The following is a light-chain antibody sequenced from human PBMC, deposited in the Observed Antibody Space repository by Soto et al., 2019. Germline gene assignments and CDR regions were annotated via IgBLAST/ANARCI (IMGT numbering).Light chain of an antibody. CDR2: GAS. J-gene: IGKJ3*01. V-gene: IGKV3-20*01. CDR1: QSVSSSY. Sequence: EIVLTQSPGTLSLSPGERATLSCRASQSVSSSYLAWYQQKPGQAPRLLIYGASSRATGIPGRFSGSGSGTDFTLTISRLEPEDFAVYYCQQYGRSPFTFGPGTKVGIK. CDR3: QQYGRSPFT.